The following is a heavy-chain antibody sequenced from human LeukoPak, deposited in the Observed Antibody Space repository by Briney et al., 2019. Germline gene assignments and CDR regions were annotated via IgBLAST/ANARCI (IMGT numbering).Heavy chain of an antibody. V-gene: IGHV4-38-2*01. CDR3: ARRLNWFDP. CDR2: IYHSGST. J-gene: IGHJ5*02. Sequence: SETLSLTCAVSGYSISSGYYWGWIRQPPGKGLGWIGSIYHSGSTYYNPSLKSRVTISVDTSKNQFSLKLSSVTAADTAVYYCARRLNWFDPWGQGTLVTVSS. CDR1: GYSISSGYY.